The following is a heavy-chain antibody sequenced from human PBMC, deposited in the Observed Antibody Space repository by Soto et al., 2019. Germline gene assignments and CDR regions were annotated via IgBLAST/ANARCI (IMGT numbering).Heavy chain of an antibody. V-gene: IGHV3-21*01. CDR1: GFDFSSYS. CDR2: ISGSSTYI. D-gene: IGHD1-26*01. J-gene: IGHJ1*01. CDR3: ARDPADLWEPDQYFQY. Sequence: NPGGSLRLSCAASGFDFSSYSLNWVRQTPGKGLEWVSSISGSSTYIYYADSVKGRFTISRDNAKNSLYLQMNSLRAEDTAVYYCARDPADLWEPDQYFQYWGQGTQVTVSS.